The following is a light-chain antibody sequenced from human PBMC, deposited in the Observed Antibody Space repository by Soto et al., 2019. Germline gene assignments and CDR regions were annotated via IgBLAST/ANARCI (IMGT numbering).Light chain of an antibody. J-gene: IGKJ1*01. CDR2: DAS. V-gene: IGKV3-11*01. CDR3: QHPKT. CDR1: QSVSSY. Sequence: EIVLTQSPATLSLSPGERATLSCRASQSVSSYSAWYQQKPGQAPRLLIYDASNRATGIPARFSGSGSGTDFTLTISSLEPEDFAVYYCQHPKTFGQGTKGDIK.